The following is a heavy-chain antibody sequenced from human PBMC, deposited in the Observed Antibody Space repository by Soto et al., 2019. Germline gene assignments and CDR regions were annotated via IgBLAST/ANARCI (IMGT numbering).Heavy chain of an antibody. J-gene: IGHJ4*02. Sequence: PGGSLRLSCAASGFPFSSYAMGWVRQAPGKGLEWVSGISGSGGITYYADSVKGRFTISRDNSKNTLYLQMNSLRADDTAVYFCAKSLSASPNSFFDSWGQGTLVTVSS. CDR2: ISGSGGIT. D-gene: IGHD1-1*01. CDR3: AKSLSASPNSFFDS. V-gene: IGHV3-23*01. CDR1: GFPFSSYA.